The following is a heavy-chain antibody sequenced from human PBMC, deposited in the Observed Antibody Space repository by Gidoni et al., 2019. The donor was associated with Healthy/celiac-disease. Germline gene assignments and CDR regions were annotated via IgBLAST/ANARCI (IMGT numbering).Heavy chain of an antibody. J-gene: IGHJ4*02. Sequence: EVQLVESGGGLVKPGGSLRLSCAASGFTFSSYSMNWVRQAPGKGLEWVSSISSSSSYIYYADSVKGRFTISRDNAKNSLYLQMNSLRAEDTAVYYCARDPDIVATLYYFDYWGQGTLVTVSS. D-gene: IGHD5-12*01. CDR2: ISSSSSYI. CDR1: GFTFSSYS. V-gene: IGHV3-21*01. CDR3: ARDPDIVATLYYFDY.